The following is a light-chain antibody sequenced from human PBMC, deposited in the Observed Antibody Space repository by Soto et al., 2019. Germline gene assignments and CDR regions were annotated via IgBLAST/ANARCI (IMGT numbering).Light chain of an antibody. Sequence: EIMLTQCPCTLSLSPAERAPLSCRPSQSFTNSYLGWYQQRAGQARSLLMFGASSRASGIPDRFSGSGSGTDFTLTISRLEPEDFAVYYCQQYVSSPLTFGEGTKV. CDR1: QSFTNSY. CDR3: QQYVSSPLT. V-gene: IGKV3-20*01. J-gene: IGKJ4*01. CDR2: GAS.